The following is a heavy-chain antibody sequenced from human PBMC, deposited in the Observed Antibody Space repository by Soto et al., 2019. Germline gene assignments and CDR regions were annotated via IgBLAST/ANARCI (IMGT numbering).Heavy chain of an antibody. CDR2: ISGSGGST. V-gene: IGHV3-23*01. CDR3: ARMSGGSGWYRYYYYYMDV. J-gene: IGHJ6*03. CDR1: GFTFSSYA. Sequence: GGSLRLSCAASGFTFSSYAMSWVRQAPGKGLEWVSAISGSGGSTYYADSVKGRFTISRDNSKNTLYLQMNSLRAEDTAVYYCARMSGGSGWYRYYYYYMDVWGKGTTVTVSS. D-gene: IGHD6-19*01.